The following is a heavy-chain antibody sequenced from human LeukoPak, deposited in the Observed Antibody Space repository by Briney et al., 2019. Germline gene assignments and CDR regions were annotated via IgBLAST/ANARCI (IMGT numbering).Heavy chain of an antibody. CDR2: IYHSGST. V-gene: IGHV4-4*02. CDR1: GGSISSSNW. CDR3: ARYPRTYNDDSSGYFF. J-gene: IGHJ4*02. D-gene: IGHD3-22*01. Sequence: SETLSLTCAASGGSISSSNWWSWVRQPPGKGLEWIGEIYHSGSTNYNPSLKSRVTISVDKSKNQFSLKLSSVTAADTAVYYCARYPRTYNDDSSGYFFWGQGTLVTVSS.